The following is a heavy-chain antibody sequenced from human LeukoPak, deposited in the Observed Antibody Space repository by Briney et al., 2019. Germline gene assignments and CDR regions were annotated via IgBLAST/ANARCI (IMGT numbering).Heavy chain of an antibody. Sequence: SETLSLTCAVYGGSFSGYYWSWIRQPPGKGLEWIGEINHSGSTNYNPSLKSRVTISVDTSKNQFSLKLSSVTAADTAVYYCARHPSIGPSSPFDYWGQGTLVTVSS. CDR3: ARHPSIGPSSPFDY. CDR2: INHSGST. J-gene: IGHJ4*02. D-gene: IGHD6-6*01. CDR1: GGSFSGYY. V-gene: IGHV4-34*01.